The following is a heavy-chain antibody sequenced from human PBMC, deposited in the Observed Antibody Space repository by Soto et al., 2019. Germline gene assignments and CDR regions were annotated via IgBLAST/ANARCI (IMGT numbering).Heavy chain of an antibody. V-gene: IGHV3-23*01. J-gene: IGHJ4*02. D-gene: IGHD3-22*01. CDR3: AKDRPSYSYDSSGLY. CDR2: ISGSGGST. Sequence: PSETLSLTCTVSGGSISSYYWSWVRQAPGKGLEWVSAISGSGGSTYYADSVKGRFTISRDNSKNTLYLQMNSLRAEDTAVYYCAKDRPSYSYDSSGLYWGQGTLVT. CDR1: GGSISSYY.